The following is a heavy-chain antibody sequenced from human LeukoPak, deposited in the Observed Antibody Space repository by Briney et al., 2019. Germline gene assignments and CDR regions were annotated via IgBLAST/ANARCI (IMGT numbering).Heavy chain of an antibody. V-gene: IGHV3-43*02. CDR3: ARESGKFDY. J-gene: IGHJ4*02. CDR1: GLPIADFA. CDR2: ISGDGVST. Sequence: GRSLRFSCAASGLPIADFAMHWVRQAPGKGLEWVSLISGDGVSTFYADSVKGRFSISRDNSKNSLSLEMNSLRTEDTAMYYCARESGKFDYWGQGTLVAVSS.